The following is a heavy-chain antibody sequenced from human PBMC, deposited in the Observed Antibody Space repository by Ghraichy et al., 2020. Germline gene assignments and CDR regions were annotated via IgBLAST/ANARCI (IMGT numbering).Heavy chain of an antibody. J-gene: IGHJ4*02. D-gene: IGHD1/OR15-1a*01. Sequence: GGSLSLSCAASGFTFSSYSIHWVRQAPGKGLEWVSSITSSGSYIYYVDSVKGRFTISRDNAMNSLYLQMNSLRAEDTAIYFCARARKQNEQPYYFDYWGQGTLVTVSS. CDR1: GFTFSSYS. CDR2: ITSSGSYI. CDR3: ARARKQNEQPYYFDY. V-gene: IGHV3-21*01.